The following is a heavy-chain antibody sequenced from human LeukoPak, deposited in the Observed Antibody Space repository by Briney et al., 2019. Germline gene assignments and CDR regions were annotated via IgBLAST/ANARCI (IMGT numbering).Heavy chain of an antibody. V-gene: IGHV1-46*01. D-gene: IGHD4-23*01. CDR3: ERTKTVTQYYFDY. J-gene: IGHJ4*02. CDR1: GYTFTSYY. Sequence: ASVKVSCRASGYTFTSYYVHWVRQAPGQGLEWVGIINPSGGSTRYAQKFQGRVTMTWDTSTSTVYMELSSLRSEDTAVYYCERTKTVTQYYFDYWGQGTLVTVSS. CDR2: INPSGGST.